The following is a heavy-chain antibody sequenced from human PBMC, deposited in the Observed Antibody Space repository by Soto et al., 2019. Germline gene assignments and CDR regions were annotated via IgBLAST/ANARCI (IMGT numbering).Heavy chain of an antibody. D-gene: IGHD1-26*01. CDR3: ARQEPLLTPGAAGPNWIYP. CDR2: IYYSGST. CDR1: GGSMSSSSHY. V-gene: IGHV4-39*01. Sequence: SEPLSLTCTVSGGSMSSSSHYWGWIRQPPGKGLEWIGSIYYSGSTYYNPSLQSRVIISVDTSKNQFSLKLTSVTAADTAVYYCARQEPLLTPGAAGPNWIYPWGQGILVTVSS. J-gene: IGHJ5*02.